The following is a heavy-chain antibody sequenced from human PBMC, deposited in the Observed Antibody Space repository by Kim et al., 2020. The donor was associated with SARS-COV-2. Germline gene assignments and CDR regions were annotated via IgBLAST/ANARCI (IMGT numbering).Heavy chain of an antibody. V-gene: IGHV3-33*03. CDR3: AKDWGTTYTEGYYFDH. D-gene: IGHD3-16*01. Sequence: DSVRGRFTVSRDNSKNTVYLQMNSRRAEDTAVYYCAKDWGTTYTEGYYFDHWGQGTLVSVSS. J-gene: IGHJ4*02.